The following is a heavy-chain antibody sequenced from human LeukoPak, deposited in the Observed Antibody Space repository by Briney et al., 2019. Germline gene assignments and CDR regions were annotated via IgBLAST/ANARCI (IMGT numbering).Heavy chain of an antibody. D-gene: IGHD3-22*01. CDR1: GCTFTSYC. V-gene: IGHV1-18*01. CDR3: ARWDTYYYDSSGYNLDY. Sequence: ASVTLSCTASGCTFTSYCSSWVRQAPGQGLEWMGCIISYDGNTNYAQKLQGRVTMTTDTSTSTAYLELRSLRSDDTAVYYCARWDTYYYDSSGYNLDYWGQGTLVTVSS. J-gene: IGHJ4*02. CDR2: IISYDGNT.